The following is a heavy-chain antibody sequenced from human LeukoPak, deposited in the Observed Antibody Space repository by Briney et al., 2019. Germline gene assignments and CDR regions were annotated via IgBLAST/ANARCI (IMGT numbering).Heavy chain of an antibody. J-gene: IGHJ4*02. D-gene: IGHD3-22*01. CDR2: INHSGST. CDR3: ARGTYYYDSSGYSFDY. V-gene: IGHV4-34*01. Sequence: PSETLSLSCAVYGGSFSGYYWSWIRQPPGKGLEWIGEINHSGSTNYNPSLKSRVTISVDTSKNQFSLKLSSVTAADTAVYYCARGTYYYDSSGYSFDYWGQGTLVTVSS. CDR1: GGSFSGYY.